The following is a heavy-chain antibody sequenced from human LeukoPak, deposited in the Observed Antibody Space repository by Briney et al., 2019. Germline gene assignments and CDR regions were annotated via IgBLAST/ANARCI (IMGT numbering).Heavy chain of an antibody. V-gene: IGHV3-48*03. CDR2: ISSSGSTI. CDR3: ARFVEMATISTPDMDV. CDR1: GFTFSSYE. J-gene: IGHJ6*03. D-gene: IGHD5-24*01. Sequence: PGGSLRLSCAASGFTFSSYEMNWVRQASGKGLEWVSYISSSGSTIYYADSVKGRFTISRDNAKNSLYLQMNSLRAEDTAVYYCARFVEMATISTPDMDVWGKGTTVTISS.